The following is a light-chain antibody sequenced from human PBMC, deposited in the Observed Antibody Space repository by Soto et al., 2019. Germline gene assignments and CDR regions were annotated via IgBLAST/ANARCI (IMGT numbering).Light chain of an antibody. J-gene: IGLJ1*01. Sequence: QSVLTQPPSASGTPGQRVTISCSGSSSNIGSNTVNWYQQLPGTAPKLLLYSYNQRPSGVPDRFSGSKSVTSASLAISGLQSEDEAAYYCAAWDDSLNGYVFGTGTKLTVL. V-gene: IGLV1-44*01. CDR2: SYN. CDR1: SSNIGSNT. CDR3: AAWDDSLNGYV.